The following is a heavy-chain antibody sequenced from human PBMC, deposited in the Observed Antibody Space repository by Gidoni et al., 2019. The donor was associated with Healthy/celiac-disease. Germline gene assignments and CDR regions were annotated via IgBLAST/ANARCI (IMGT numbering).Heavy chain of an antibody. Sequence: QVQLQQWGAGLLKPSESLSLTCAVYGGSFSGYYWSWIRQPPGKGLEWIGEINHSGSTNYNPSLKSRVTISVDTSKNQFSLKLSSVTAADTAVYYCARIYIAVAGTGFDYWGQGTLVTVSS. CDR3: ARIYIAVAGTGFDY. CDR2: INHSGST. J-gene: IGHJ4*02. D-gene: IGHD6-19*01. CDR1: GGSFSGYY. V-gene: IGHV4-34*01.